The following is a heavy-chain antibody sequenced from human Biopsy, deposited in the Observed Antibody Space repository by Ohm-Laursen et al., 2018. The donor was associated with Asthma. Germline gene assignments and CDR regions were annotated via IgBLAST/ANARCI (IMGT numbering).Heavy chain of an antibody. CDR3: ARAVDYSHYYGIDV. CDR1: GYTFNSAG. Sequence: VATVKISCKTSGYTFNSAGITWVRQAPGQGLEWMGWIRVYNGNTKVAQRLQDRVTMITDTSTSTAYMELRSLRSDDTAVYFCARAVDYSHYYGIDVWGQGTTVTVS. CDR2: IRVYNGNT. D-gene: IGHD3-10*01. V-gene: IGHV1-18*01. J-gene: IGHJ6*02.